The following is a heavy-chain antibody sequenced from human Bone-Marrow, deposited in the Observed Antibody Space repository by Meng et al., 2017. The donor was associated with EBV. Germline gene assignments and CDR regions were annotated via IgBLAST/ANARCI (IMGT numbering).Heavy chain of an antibody. J-gene: IGHJ4*02. Sequence: QVPPQQGGAGRVKHSETLSLTCAVYGGSFSGYYWSWIRQPPGKGLEWIGEINHSGSTNYNPSLKSRVTISVDTSKNQFSLKLSSVTAADTAVYYCATKGYCSGGSCYSTTFPRYFDYWGQGTLVTVSS. CDR2: INHSGST. CDR3: ATKGYCSGGSCYSTTFPRYFDY. D-gene: IGHD2-15*01. V-gene: IGHV4-34*01. CDR1: GGSFSGYY.